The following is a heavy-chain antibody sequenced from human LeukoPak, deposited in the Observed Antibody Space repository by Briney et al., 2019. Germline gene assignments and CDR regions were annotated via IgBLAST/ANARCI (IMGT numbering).Heavy chain of an antibody. CDR3: ARDQYGEYGGDFDY. CDR2: ISYDGSNK. CDR1: GFTFSSYA. Sequence: GGSLRLSCAASGFTFSSYAMHWVRQAPGKGLEWVAVISYDGSNKYYGDSVKGLFTISRDNSKNTLYLQMNSLRAEDTAVYYCARDQYGEYGGDFDYWGQGTLVTVSS. J-gene: IGHJ4*02. V-gene: IGHV3-30*01. D-gene: IGHD4-17*01.